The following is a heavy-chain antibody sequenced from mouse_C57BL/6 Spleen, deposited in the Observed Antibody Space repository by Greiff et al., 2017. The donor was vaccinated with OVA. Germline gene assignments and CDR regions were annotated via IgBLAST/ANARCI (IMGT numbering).Heavy chain of an antibody. Sequence: DVKLVESGGGLVKPGGSLKLSCAASGFTFSDYGMHWVRQAPEKGLEWVAYISSGSSTIYYADTVKGRFTISRDNAKNTLVLQMTSLRAEDTARYYCARGRFADWGQGTLVTVSA. CDR3: ARGRFAD. CDR1: GFTFSDYG. V-gene: IGHV5-17*01. J-gene: IGHJ3*01. CDR2: ISSGSSTI.